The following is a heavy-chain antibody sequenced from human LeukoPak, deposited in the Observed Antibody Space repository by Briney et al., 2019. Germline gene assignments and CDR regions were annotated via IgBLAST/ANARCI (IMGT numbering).Heavy chain of an antibody. V-gene: IGHV3-33*01. Sequence: GGALRLSCAASGFTFSSYGMHWVRQAPGKGLEWVAVIWYDGSNKYYADSVKGRFTISRDNSKNTLYLQMNSLRAEDTAVYYCAGGEYDFWSGYYLGGLYWGQGTLVTVSP. J-gene: IGHJ4*02. CDR3: AGGEYDFWSGYYLGGLY. CDR1: GFTFSSYG. D-gene: IGHD3-3*01. CDR2: IWYDGSNK.